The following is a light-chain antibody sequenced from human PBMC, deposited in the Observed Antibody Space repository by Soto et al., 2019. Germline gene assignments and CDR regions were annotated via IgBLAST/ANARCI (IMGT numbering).Light chain of an antibody. CDR2: DAS. V-gene: IGKV3D-15*01. J-gene: IGKJ4*01. CDR3: QQYNNWPPGLT. Sequence: EIVMTQSPATLSVSPGERATLSCRASQSVSSYLAWYQQKPGQAPRLLIYDASNRATGIPARFSGSGSGTEFTLTISSLQSEDFAVYYCQQYNNWPPGLTFGGGTKVDIK. CDR1: QSVSSY.